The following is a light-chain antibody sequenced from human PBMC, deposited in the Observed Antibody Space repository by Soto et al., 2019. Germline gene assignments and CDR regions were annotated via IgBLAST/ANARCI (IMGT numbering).Light chain of an antibody. V-gene: IGKV3-15*01. CDR2: GAS. J-gene: IGKJ1*01. Sequence: EIVMTQSPATLSVSPGERATLSCRANQSVSSNLAWYQQKPGQAPRILIYGASTRATGIPARFSGSGSGTEFTLTISSLLSEDFALYYCQQYNNWPTWTFGQGTKVEIK. CDR3: QQYNNWPTWT. CDR1: QSVSSN.